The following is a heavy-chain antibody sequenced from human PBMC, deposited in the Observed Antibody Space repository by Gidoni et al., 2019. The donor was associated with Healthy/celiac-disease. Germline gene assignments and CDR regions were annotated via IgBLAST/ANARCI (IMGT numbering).Heavy chain of an antibody. CDR3: ASAYYYYGMDV. CDR2: ISSGGST. Sequence: EVQLVETGGGLIQPGGSLRLSCAASGFTVSSNYMSWVRQAPGKGLEWVSVISSGGSTYYADSVKGRFTISRDNSKNTLYLQMNSLRAEDTAVYYCASAYYYYGMDVWGQGTTVTVSS. CDR1: GFTVSSNY. J-gene: IGHJ6*02. V-gene: IGHV3-53*02.